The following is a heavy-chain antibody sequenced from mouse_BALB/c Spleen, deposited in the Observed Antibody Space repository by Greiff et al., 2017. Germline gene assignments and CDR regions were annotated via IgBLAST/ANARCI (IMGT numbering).Heavy chain of an antibody. Sequence: EVQLQESGPGLVKPSQSLSLTCSVTGYSTTSGYYWNWIRQFPGNKLEWMGYISYDGSNNYNPSLKNRISITRDTSKNQFFLKLNSVTTEDTATYYCARVEGAMDYWGQGTSVTVSS. CDR1: GYSTTSGYY. V-gene: IGHV3-6*02. J-gene: IGHJ4*01. CDR3: ARVEGAMDY. CDR2: ISYDGSN.